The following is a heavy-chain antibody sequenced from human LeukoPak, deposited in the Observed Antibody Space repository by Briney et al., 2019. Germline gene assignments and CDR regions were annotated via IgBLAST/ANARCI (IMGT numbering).Heavy chain of an antibody. CDR1: GFTVSSNY. CDR3: ARFRLRLGELSLGDAFDI. V-gene: IGHV3-66*01. Sequence: PGGSLGLSCAASGFTVSSNYMSWVRQAPGKGLEWVSVIYSGGSTYYADSVKGRFTISRDNSKNTLYLQMNSLRAEDTAVYYCARFRLRLGELSLGDAFDIWGQGTMVTVSS. CDR2: IYSGGST. D-gene: IGHD3-16*02. J-gene: IGHJ3*02.